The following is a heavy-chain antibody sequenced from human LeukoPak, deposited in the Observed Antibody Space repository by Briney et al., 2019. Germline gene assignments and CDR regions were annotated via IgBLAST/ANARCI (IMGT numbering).Heavy chain of an antibody. J-gene: IGHJ4*02. V-gene: IGHV3-21*04. CDR1: GFSFSSYS. CDR3: AREGVQFDY. Sequence: GGSLRLSCAASGFSFSSYSMNWVRQAPGKGLEWVSSISSSSPYIYYADSVRGRFTISRDNAKNSLYLQMNSLRVEDTAMYYCAREGVQFDYWGQGTLVTVPS. CDR2: ISSSSPYI. D-gene: IGHD4/OR15-4a*01.